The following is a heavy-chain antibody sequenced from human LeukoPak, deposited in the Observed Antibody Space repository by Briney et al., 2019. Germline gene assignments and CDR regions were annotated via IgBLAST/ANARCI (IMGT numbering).Heavy chain of an antibody. V-gene: IGHV4-59*01. CDR1: GGSISSSY. Sequence: SETLSLTCTVSGGSISSSYWSWIRQPPGKGLEGMGYIYYSGSTNYNPSLKSRVTISVDTSNNQFSLELSSVTAADTAVYYCARVEVATTSYYYGMDVWGQGTTVTVSS. CDR2: IYYSGST. D-gene: IGHD5-12*01. CDR3: ARVEVATTSYYYGMDV. J-gene: IGHJ6*02.